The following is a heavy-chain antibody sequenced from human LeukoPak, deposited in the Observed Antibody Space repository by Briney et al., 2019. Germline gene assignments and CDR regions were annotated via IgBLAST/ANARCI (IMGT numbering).Heavy chain of an antibody. Sequence: ASVNVSCKVSGYTLTELSMHWVRQAPGKGLEWMGGFDPEDGETIYAQKFQGRVTMTEDTSTDTAYMELSSLRSEDTAVYYCATDPRGPYSGRSFDYWGQGTLVTVSS. J-gene: IGHJ4*02. CDR3: ATDPRGPYSGRSFDY. CDR1: GYTLTELS. V-gene: IGHV1-24*01. D-gene: IGHD2-15*01. CDR2: FDPEDGET.